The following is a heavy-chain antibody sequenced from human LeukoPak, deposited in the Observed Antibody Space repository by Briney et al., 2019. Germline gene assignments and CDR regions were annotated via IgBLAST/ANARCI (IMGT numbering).Heavy chain of an antibody. J-gene: IGHJ4*02. D-gene: IGHD4-11*01. CDR1: GGSINSGGYY. CDR3: ARRLQGYSNGGGGFDY. V-gene: IGHV4-31*03. Sequence: YPSETLSLTCSVSGGSINSGGYYWSWIRQHPGKGLEWIGYIYYSGSTYYNPSPKSRVSILVDTSKNQFSLKLSSVTAADTAVYYCARRLQGYSNGGGGFDYWGQGTLVTVSS. CDR2: IYYSGST.